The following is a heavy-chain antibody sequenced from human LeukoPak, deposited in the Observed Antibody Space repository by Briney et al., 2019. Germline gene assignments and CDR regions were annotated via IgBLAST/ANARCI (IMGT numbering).Heavy chain of an antibody. V-gene: IGHV4-31*03. Sequence: SETLSLTCNVSSVSVIDGRYYWTWIRQHPGKGLEWIGYKYYSGSAKYNPSLKSRLTISIDTSKNQFSLQLSSVTAADTATYFCATPYSGGISCLDVFNMWGQGTRVTVSS. CDR3: ATPYSGGISCLDVFNM. J-gene: IGHJ3*02. CDR2: KYYSGSA. CDR1: SVSVIDGRYY. D-gene: IGHD2-21*01.